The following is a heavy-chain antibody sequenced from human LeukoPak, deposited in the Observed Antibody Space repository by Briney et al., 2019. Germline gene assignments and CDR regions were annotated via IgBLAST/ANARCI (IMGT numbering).Heavy chain of an antibody. V-gene: IGHV3-30-3*01. CDR2: TSSDLNVK. J-gene: IGHJ4*02. CDR1: GFTFRNYV. D-gene: IGHD3-10*01. CDR3: AREGYYGSGSPPSLYFDY. Sequence: GGSLRLSCAASGFTFRNYVIHWVRQAPGKGLEWVAVTSSDLNVKLYADSVKGRFTISRDNSRSTLYLQMNSLRPEDTAIYYCAREGYYGSGSPPSLYFDYWGRGTLVTVSS.